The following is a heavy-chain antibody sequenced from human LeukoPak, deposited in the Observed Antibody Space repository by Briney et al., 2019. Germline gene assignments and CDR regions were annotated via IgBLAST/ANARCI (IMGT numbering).Heavy chain of an antibody. D-gene: IGHD7-27*01. Sequence: GGSLRLSCAASVFTFSSYWMHWGRHPPGKGLVWGSRLNTDGSRIYDADSVKGRFTISRDNARNTLYLQMNSLRAEDTTVYYCARVVPNWGHEGNWYFDLWGRGTLVTVSS. CDR1: VFTFSSYW. CDR3: ARVVPNWGHEGNWYFDL. J-gene: IGHJ2*01. CDR2: LNTDGSRI. V-gene: IGHV3-74*01.